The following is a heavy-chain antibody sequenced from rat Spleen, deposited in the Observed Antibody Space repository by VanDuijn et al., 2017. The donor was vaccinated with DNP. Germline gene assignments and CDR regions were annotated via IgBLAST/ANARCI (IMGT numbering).Heavy chain of an antibody. D-gene: IGHD1-11*01. CDR1: GFNFSDYY. CDR2: ISYDDSRT. V-gene: IGHV5S10*01. J-gene: IGHJ4*01. CDR3: ARLEGGMDA. Sequence: EVQLVESGGGLVQPGRSLKVSCTVSGFNFSDYYMAWVRQAPKKGLEWVATISYDDSRTYYRDSVKGRFTISRDNAKSTLYLQMDSLRSEDTATYYCARLEGGMDAWGQGTSVTVSS.